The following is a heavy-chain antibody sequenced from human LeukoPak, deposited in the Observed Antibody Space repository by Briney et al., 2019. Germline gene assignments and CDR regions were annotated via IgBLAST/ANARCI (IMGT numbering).Heavy chain of an antibody. Sequence: SETLSLTCTVSGGSISSSNYNWGWIRQPPGKGLEWIGSIYYTGRTYYNPSLKGRVTISVDTSKNQFSLKLSSVTAADTAVYYCARGPGILAAADQESPKSDFDYWGQGTLVTVSS. CDR1: GGSISSSNYN. V-gene: IGHV4-39*01. CDR2: IYYTGRT. J-gene: IGHJ4*02. CDR3: ARGPGILAAADQESPKSDFDY. D-gene: IGHD6-13*01.